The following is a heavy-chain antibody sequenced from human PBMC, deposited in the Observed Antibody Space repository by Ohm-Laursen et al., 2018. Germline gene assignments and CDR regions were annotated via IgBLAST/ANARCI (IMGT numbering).Heavy chain of an antibody. J-gene: IGHJ6*02. CDR3: AKDRHSGSYYYYYGMDV. Sequence: SLKLSCAASGFTFDDYAMHWVRQAPGKGPEWVSGISWNSGSIGYADSVKGRFTISRDNAKNSLYLQMNSLRAEDTALYYCAKDRHSGSYYYYYGMDVWGQGTTVTVSS. CDR2: ISWNSGSI. V-gene: IGHV3-9*01. CDR1: GFTFDDYA. D-gene: IGHD1-26*01.